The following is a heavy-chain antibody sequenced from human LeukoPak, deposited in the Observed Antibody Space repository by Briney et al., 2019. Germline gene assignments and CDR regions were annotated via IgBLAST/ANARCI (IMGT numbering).Heavy chain of an antibody. V-gene: IGHV4-59*08. Sequence: SETLSLTCTVSGGSISSYYWSWLRQPPGNGLEWIGYIYYSGSTNYNPSLKSRVTISVDTSKNQFSLNLSSVTAADTAVYYCARNSSRYYFDYWGQGTLVTVSS. CDR1: GGSISSYY. D-gene: IGHD6-6*01. J-gene: IGHJ4*02. CDR3: ARNSSRYYFDY. CDR2: IYYSGST.